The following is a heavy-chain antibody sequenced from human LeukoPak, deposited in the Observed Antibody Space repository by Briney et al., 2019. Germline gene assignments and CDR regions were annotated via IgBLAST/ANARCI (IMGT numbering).Heavy chain of an antibody. CDR1: GFTFSSYS. Sequence: GGSLRLSCAASGFTFSSYSMNWVRQAPGKGLEWVSYISSSSSTIYYADSVKGRFTISRDNAKNSLYLQMNSLRAEDTAVYFFFIKQKTAYEILTGLFDYWGQGTLVTVSS. CDR2: ISSSSSTI. D-gene: IGHD3-9*01. V-gene: IGHV3-48*01. J-gene: IGHJ4*02. CDR3: FIKQKTAYEILTGLFDY.